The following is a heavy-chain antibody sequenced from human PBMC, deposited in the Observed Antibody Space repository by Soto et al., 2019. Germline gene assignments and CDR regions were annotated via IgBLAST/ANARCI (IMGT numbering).Heavy chain of an antibody. Sequence: QVQLVESGGGVVQPGRSLRLSCAASGFTFSSYGMHRVRQAPGKGLECVAVIWYDGSNKYYADSVKGRFTISRDNSKNTLYLQMNSLRAEDTAVDYCARDTARAMVRIYYGMDVWGQGTTVTVSS. J-gene: IGHJ6*02. CDR1: GFTFSSYG. CDR2: IWYDGSNK. D-gene: IGHD3-10*01. CDR3: ARDTARAMVRIYYGMDV. V-gene: IGHV3-33*01.